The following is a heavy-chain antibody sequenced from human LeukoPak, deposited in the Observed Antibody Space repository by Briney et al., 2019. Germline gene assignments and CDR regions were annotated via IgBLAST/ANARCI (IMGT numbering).Heavy chain of an antibody. CDR3: SRAQMYYYGSGSYYNPERNYYFDY. CDR1: GFTFSSYA. CDR2: IYSGGST. Sequence: PGGSLRLSCAASGFTFSSYAMSWVRQAPGKGLEWVSVIYSGGSTYYADSVKGQFTISRDDSKNTLYLQMNSLRAEDTAVYYCSRAQMYYYGSGSYYNPERNYYFDYWGQGTLVTVSS. V-gene: IGHV3-53*01. J-gene: IGHJ4*02. D-gene: IGHD3-10*01.